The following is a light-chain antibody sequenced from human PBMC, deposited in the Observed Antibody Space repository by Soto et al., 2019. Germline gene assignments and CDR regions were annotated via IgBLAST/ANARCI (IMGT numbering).Light chain of an antibody. J-gene: IGKJ1*01. CDR1: QDISNY. Sequence: DIQMTQSPSSLSASVVDRFTITFQASQDISNYLNWYQQKPGKAPRLLIYMASTLESGVPSRFSGSGSGTEFTLTISSLQPDDFATYYCQEYNTYWMFGQGTKV. CDR3: QEYNTYWM. CDR2: MAS. V-gene: IGKV1-33*01.